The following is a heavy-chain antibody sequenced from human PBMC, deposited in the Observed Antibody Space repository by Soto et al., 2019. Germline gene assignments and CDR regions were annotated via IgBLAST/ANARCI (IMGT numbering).Heavy chain of an antibody. CDR1: GGSFSGYC. Sequence: SETLSLTCAAYGGSFSGYCWSWIRQPPGKGLEWIGEINHSGSTNYNPSLKSRVTISVDTSKNQFSLKLSSVTAADTAVYYCARGPRRKYSSSWYGSRDYYGMDVWGQGTTVTVSS. D-gene: IGHD6-13*01. J-gene: IGHJ6*02. CDR2: INHSGST. CDR3: ARGPRRKYSSSWYGSRDYYGMDV. V-gene: IGHV4-34*01.